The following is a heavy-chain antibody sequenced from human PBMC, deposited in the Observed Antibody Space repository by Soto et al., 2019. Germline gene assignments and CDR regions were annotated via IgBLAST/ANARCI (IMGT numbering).Heavy chain of an antibody. D-gene: IGHD6-13*01. V-gene: IGHV4-30-2*01. CDR2: IYHSGST. J-gene: IGHJ4*02. Sequence: SETLSLTCAVSGGSISSGGYSWSWIRQPPGKGLEWIGYIYHSGSTYYNPSLKSRVTISVDRSKNQFSLKLSSVTAADTAVYYCASAHAGAHITAAVHWGQGTLVTVAS. CDR1: GGSISSGGYS. CDR3: ASAHAGAHITAAVH.